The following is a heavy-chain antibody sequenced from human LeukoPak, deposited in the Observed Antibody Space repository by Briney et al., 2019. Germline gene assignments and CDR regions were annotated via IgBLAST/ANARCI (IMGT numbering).Heavy chain of an antibody. CDR1: GFTFSSYG. CDR2: IRYDGSNK. CDR3: AKGLVGATTAGPSDAFDI. J-gene: IGHJ3*02. D-gene: IGHD1-26*01. Sequence: HPGGSLRLSCAASGFTFSSYGMHWVRQAPGKGLEWVAFIRYDGSNKYYADSVKGRFTISRDNSKNTLYLQMNSLRAEDTAVYYCAKGLVGATTAGPSDAFDIWGQGTMVTVS. V-gene: IGHV3-30*02.